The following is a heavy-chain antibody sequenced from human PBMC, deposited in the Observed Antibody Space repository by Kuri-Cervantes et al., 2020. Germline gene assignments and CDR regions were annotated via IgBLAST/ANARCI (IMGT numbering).Heavy chain of an antibody. J-gene: IGHJ3*02. CDR2: IYHSGST. CDR3: ARPCMTVLAGEDAFDI. CDR1: GYSISSGYY. D-gene: IGHD2-21*02. Sequence: SETLSLTCAVSGYSISSGYYWGWIRQPPGKGLEWIGNIYHSGSTYYNPSLKSRVTISVDTSKNQFSLKLSSVTAADTAVYYCARPCMTVLAGEDAFDIWGQGTTVTVSS. V-gene: IGHV4-38-2*01.